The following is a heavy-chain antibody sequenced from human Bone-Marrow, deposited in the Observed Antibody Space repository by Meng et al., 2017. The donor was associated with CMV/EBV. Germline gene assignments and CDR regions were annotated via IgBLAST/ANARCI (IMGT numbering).Heavy chain of an antibody. J-gene: IGHJ6*02. CDR1: GFTVSSNY. CDR3: ASWREGGMGYYGMDV. D-gene: IGHD3-16*01. V-gene: IGHV3-53*01. Sequence: GESLKISCAASGFTVSSNYMSWVRQAPGKGLEWVSVIYSGGSTYYADSVKGRFTISRDNSKNTLYLQMNSLRAEDTAVYYGASWREGGMGYYGMDVWGQGTTVTVSS. CDR2: IYSGGST.